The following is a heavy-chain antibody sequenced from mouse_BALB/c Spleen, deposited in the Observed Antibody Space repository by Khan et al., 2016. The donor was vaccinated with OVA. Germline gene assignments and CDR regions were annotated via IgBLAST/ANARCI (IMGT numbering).Heavy chain of an antibody. V-gene: IGHV1-77*01. CDR3: ARKNYFGYTFAY. J-gene: IGHJ3*01. Sequence: QVQLQQSGAELARPGASVKLSCKASGYTFTDYYINWVKQRTGQGLEWIGEISPGSGDTYYNERFKGQATLTAAKSSSTAYMQLSSLTSEASAVYFCARKNYFGYTFAYWGQGTLVTGSA. D-gene: IGHD1-2*01. CDR1: GYTFTDYY. CDR2: ISPGSGDT.